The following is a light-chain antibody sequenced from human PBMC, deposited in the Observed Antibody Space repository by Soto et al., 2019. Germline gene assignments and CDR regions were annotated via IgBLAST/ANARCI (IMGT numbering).Light chain of an antibody. Sequence: QSALTRPRSVSGSPGQSVTISCTGTSSNVGGYSYVSWYQQHPGIAPQLIIYDVTKRPSGVPDRFSGSKSGNTASLTISGLQAEDEADYYCCSYAGSYSWVFGGGTKLTV. J-gene: IGLJ3*02. CDR3: CSYAGSYSWV. CDR1: SSNVGGYSY. V-gene: IGLV2-11*01. CDR2: DVT.